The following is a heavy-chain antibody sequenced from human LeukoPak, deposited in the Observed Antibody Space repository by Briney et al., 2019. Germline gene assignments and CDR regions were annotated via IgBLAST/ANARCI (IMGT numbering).Heavy chain of an antibody. J-gene: IGHJ3*02. V-gene: IGHV3-64*01. Sequence: GGSLRLSCGASGFSFSSYAMHWVHQAPGKGLEYVLAFSSNGGSKYYANSVKCRFTISRDNSKNTLYLQMGSLRAEDMAVYYCATLPGNDAFDIWGQGTMVTVSS. CDR1: GFSFSSYA. CDR3: ATLPGNDAFDI. D-gene: IGHD4-23*01. CDR2: FSSNGGSK.